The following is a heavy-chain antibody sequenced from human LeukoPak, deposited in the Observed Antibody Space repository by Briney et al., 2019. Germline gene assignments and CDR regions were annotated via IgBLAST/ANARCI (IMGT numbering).Heavy chain of an antibody. V-gene: IGHV3-23*01. CDR3: AKRASLFWSGVHY. D-gene: IGHD3-3*01. Sequence: GVSLRLSRAASVFTFNNYAMTWVGQAPAKGVEGVSTSSDSGGSTYYADSVQGRFTISRDYSKTTMFLQMNSMRAEDTALYYCAKRASLFWSGVHYWGQGTLVIVS. J-gene: IGHJ4*02. CDR2: SSDSGGST. CDR1: VFTFNNYA.